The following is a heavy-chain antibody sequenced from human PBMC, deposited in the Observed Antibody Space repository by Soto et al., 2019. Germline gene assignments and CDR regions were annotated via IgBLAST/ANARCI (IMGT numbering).Heavy chain of an antibody. Sequence: PGGSLRLSCAASGFTFSSYGMHWVRQAPGKGLEWVAVIWYDGSNKYYADSVKGRFTISRDNSKNTLYLQMNSLRAEDTAVYYCARERERITIFGVVRPYYYYYYGMDVWGQGTTVTVSS. J-gene: IGHJ6*02. D-gene: IGHD3-3*01. CDR1: GFTFSSYG. CDR2: IWYDGSNK. CDR3: ARERERITIFGVVRPYYYYYYGMDV. V-gene: IGHV3-33*01.